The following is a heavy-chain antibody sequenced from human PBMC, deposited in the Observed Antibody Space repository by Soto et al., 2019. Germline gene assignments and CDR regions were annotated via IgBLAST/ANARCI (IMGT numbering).Heavy chain of an antibody. J-gene: IGHJ6*02. V-gene: IGHV3-23*01. CDR3: AKDRGVRGVLYGMDV. Sequence: GGSLRLSCAASGFTLSSYVMSWVRQAPGKGLEWVSAISGSGSGTYYADSVKGRFTISRDNSKNTLYLQMNSLRAEDTAVYYCAKDRGVRGVLYGMDVWGQGTTVTVSS. D-gene: IGHD3-10*01. CDR2: ISGSGSGT. CDR1: GFTLSSYV.